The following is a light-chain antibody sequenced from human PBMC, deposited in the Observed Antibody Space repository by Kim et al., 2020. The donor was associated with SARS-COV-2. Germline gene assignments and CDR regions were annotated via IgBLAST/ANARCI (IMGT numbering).Light chain of an antibody. Sequence: SASVGDRVTIPCRASQGINTYVAWYQQRPGKAPKLLIYLASTLESGVPPRFSGSGFGTEFTLTINSLQPDDFATYYCQHYVRFPYTFGQGTKLEI. J-gene: IGKJ2*01. CDR3: QHYVRFPYT. CDR1: QGINTY. CDR2: LAS. V-gene: IGKV1-5*03.